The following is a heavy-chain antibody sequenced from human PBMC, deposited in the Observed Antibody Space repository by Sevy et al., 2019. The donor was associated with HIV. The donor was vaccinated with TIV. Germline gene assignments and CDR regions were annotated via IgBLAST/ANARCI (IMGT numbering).Heavy chain of an antibody. D-gene: IGHD1-1*01. V-gene: IGHV3-11*01. CDR3: ARGRDDLGAFDV. CDR2: IGSRGTTI. Sequence: GGSLRLSCAASGFTFSDYYMSWIRQAPGKGLELVAYIGSRGTTIYYADSVRGRFTISRDNAKNSLYLQINSLRAEDTAMYYCARGRDDLGAFDVWGQGTMVTVSS. CDR1: GFTFSDYY. J-gene: IGHJ3*01.